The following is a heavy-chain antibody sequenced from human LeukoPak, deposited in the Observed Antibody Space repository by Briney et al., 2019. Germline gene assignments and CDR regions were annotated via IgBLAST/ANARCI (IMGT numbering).Heavy chain of an antibody. CDR1: GFTFSSYS. Sequence: PGGSLRLSCAASGFTFSSYSMNWVRQAPGKGLEWVSYISSSSSTIYYADSVKGRFTISRDNAKNSLYLQMNSLRAEDTAVYHCARASGYSDYWGQGTLVTVSS. V-gene: IGHV3-48*04. D-gene: IGHD3-22*01. CDR3: ARASGYSDY. J-gene: IGHJ4*02. CDR2: ISSSSSTI.